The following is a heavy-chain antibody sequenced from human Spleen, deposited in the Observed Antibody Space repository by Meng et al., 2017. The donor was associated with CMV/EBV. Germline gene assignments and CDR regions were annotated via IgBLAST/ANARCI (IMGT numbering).Heavy chain of an antibody. J-gene: IGHJ5*02. V-gene: IGHV5-51*01. CDR2: IYPGDSDT. CDR3: ARLSNYGGNSGRWFDP. D-gene: IGHD4-23*01. Sequence: DSITSYWIGWVRRMPGRGLEWIGIIYPGDSDTRYSPSFQGQVTISADKSISTAYLQWSSLKASDTAMYYCARLSNYGGNSGRWFDPWGQGTLVTVSS. CDR1: DSITSYW.